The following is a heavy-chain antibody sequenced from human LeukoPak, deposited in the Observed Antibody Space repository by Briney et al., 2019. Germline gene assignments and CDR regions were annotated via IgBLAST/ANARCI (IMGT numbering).Heavy chain of an antibody. V-gene: IGHV5-10-1*01. CDR3: ASEGVGTYSSSSP. D-gene: IGHD6-6*01. CDR1: GYSFTSYW. J-gene: IGHJ4*02. Sequence: GESLKISCKGSGYSFTSYWISWVRQMPGKGLEWMGRIDPSDSYTNYSPSFQGHVTISADKSISTAYLQWSSLKASDTAVYYCASEGVGTYSSSSPWGQGTLVTVSS. CDR2: IDPSDSYT.